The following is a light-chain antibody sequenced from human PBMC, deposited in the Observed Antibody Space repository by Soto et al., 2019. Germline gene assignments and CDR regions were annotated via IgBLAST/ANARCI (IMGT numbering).Light chain of an antibody. CDR1: QTISNY. CDR3: LQTYTTLTWT. J-gene: IGKJ1*01. V-gene: IGKV1-39*01. CDR2: AAS. Sequence: DIKMTQSPSSLSASVGDRVTITCRASQTISNYLQWYQQKSGQAPKLLVYAASILHSGVPSRFSGSGSGTDFTLTINSLQPEDFATYYCLQTYTTLTWTFGQGTKVEIK.